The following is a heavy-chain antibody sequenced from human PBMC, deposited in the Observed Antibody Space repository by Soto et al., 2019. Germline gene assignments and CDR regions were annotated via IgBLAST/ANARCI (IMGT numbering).Heavy chain of an antibody. Sequence: SETLSLTCTVSGGSISRYYWSWVRQPPGKGLEWIGYTYYTGSTNYTPSLRSRVTISVDTSKNQFSLKLSSVTAADTAVYYCARGWGGYFQHWGQGTLVTVSS. CDR2: TYYTGST. D-gene: IGHD7-27*01. CDR1: GGSISRYY. J-gene: IGHJ1*01. V-gene: IGHV4-59*01. CDR3: ARGWGGYFQH.